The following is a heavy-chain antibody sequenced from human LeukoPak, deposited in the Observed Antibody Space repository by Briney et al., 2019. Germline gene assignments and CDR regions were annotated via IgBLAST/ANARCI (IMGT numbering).Heavy chain of an antibody. CDR3: VREIDRDGYNRFFDY. V-gene: IGHV1-69*05. CDR2: IIPIFGTA. Sequence: SVKVSCKASGGTFSSYAISWVRQAPGQGLEWMGGIIPIFGTANYAQKFQGRVTITRDTSASTAYMDLSSLRSEDTAVYYCVREIDRDGYNRFFDYWGQGILVTVSS. J-gene: IGHJ4*02. D-gene: IGHD5-24*01. CDR1: GGTFSSYA.